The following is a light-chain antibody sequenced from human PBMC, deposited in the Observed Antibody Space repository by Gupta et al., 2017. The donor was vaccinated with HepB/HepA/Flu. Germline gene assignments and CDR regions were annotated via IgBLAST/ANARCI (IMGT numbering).Light chain of an antibody. J-gene: IGLJ3*02. Sequence: LVPQEPSLTVSPGVTVTPTCGSSTGPVTSSHYPYWCQQKPAHALMILMYDVNNRHSSTPARVSDSVSTAKPTITLSGAEAEDEYYYYSSSSHNDVGVFGGGTKLTVL. CDR1: TGPVTSSHY. CDR3: SSSHNDVGV. V-gene: IGLV7-46*01. CDR2: DVN.